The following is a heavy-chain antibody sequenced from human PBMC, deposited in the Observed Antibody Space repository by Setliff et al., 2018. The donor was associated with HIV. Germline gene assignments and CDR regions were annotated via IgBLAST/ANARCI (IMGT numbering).Heavy chain of an antibody. CDR3: ARAGYYRFDY. J-gene: IGHJ4*02. CDR2: IRYDGSNK. D-gene: IGHD3-9*01. Sequence: GALRLSCAASEFTFSSYAMSWVRQAPGKGLEWVAFIRYDGSNKYYADSVKGRFTISRDNSKNTLYLQMSSLTPEDTALYYCARAGYYRFDYWGQGTQVTVSS. V-gene: IGHV3-30*02. CDR1: EFTFSSYA.